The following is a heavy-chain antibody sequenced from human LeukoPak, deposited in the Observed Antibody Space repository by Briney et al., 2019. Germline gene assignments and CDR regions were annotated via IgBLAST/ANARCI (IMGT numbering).Heavy chain of an antibody. CDR2: ISSSSSHI. CDR3: ARDPRAMGHFDY. V-gene: IGHV3-21*01. Sequence: GGSLRLSCAASGFIFSSYTMNWVRQAPGKGLEWVSIISSSSSHIYYADSVKGRFTISRDNAKNALYLQMNSLRAEDTAVYYCARDPRAMGHFDYWGQGTLVTVSS. D-gene: IGHD5-18*01. CDR1: GFIFSSYT. J-gene: IGHJ4*02.